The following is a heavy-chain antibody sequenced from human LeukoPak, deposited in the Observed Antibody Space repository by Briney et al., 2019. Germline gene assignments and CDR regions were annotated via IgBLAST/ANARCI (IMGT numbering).Heavy chain of an antibody. CDR2: INPNSGGT. Sequence: GASVKVSCKASGYTFTGYYMHWVRQAPGQGLEWMGWINPNSGGTNYAQKFQGRVTMTRDTSISTAYMELSRLRSDDTAVYYCARVWPGSISWLYYYYGMDVWGQGTTVTVSS. D-gene: IGHD6-13*01. V-gene: IGHV1-2*02. CDR1: GYTFTGYY. CDR3: ARVWPGSISWLYYYYGMDV. J-gene: IGHJ6*02.